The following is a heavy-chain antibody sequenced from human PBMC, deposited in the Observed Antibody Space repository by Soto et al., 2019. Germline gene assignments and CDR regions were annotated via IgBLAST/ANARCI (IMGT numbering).Heavy chain of an antibody. CDR1: GYSFTSYW. Sequence: GESLKISCKGSGYSFTSYWIGWVRQMPGKGLEWMGIIYPGDSDTRYSPSFQGQVTISADKSISTAYLQWSSLKASDTAMYYCARQVRNYDCLSGYQNYYYYMDVWGKGTTVTVPS. V-gene: IGHV5-51*01. CDR3: ARQVRNYDCLSGYQNYYYYMDV. J-gene: IGHJ6*03. D-gene: IGHD3-3*01. CDR2: IYPGDSDT.